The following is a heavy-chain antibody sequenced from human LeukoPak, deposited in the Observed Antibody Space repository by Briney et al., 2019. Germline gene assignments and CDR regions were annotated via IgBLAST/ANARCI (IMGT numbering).Heavy chain of an antibody. J-gene: IGHJ4*02. D-gene: IGHD3-10*01. CDR3: ARDRGEYYFDY. CDR2: FSGSSSTI. V-gene: IGHV3-48*01. Sequence: GGSLRLSCAASGSSFSTYTMNWVRQAPGKGLEWVSCFSGSSSTIYYADSVKGRFTISRDNAKNSLYLQMNSLRAEDTAVYYCARDRGEYYFDYWGQGTLVTVSS. CDR1: GSSFSTYT.